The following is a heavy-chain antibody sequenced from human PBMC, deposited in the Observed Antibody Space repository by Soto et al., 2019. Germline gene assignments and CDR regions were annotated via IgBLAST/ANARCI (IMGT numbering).Heavy chain of an antibody. CDR2: MNPNSGNT. Sequence: QVQLVQSGAEVKKPGASVKVSCKASGYTFTSYDINWVRQATGQGLEYLGWMNPNSGNTAYVQKFQGSVTMTWDTSITTAYMELSSLRSEDTAVYFCARGIKYGAYSRWCDPWGQRTLVTVSS. D-gene: IGHD4-17*01. J-gene: IGHJ5*02. CDR1: GYTFTSYD. CDR3: ARGIKYGAYSRWCDP. V-gene: IGHV1-8*01.